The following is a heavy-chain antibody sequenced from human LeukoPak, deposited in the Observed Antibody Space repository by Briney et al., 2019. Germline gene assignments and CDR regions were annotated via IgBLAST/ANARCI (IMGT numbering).Heavy chain of an antibody. D-gene: IGHD7-27*01. CDR2: INLDGKKT. CDR1: GFTFGSYW. CDR3: TRDPGWGRLDY. V-gene: IGHV3-7*03. Sequence: GGSLRLSCAASGFTFGSYWMTWVRQSPGKGLESVAMINLDGKKTYYVDSVKGRFTISRDNAKNSLFLQMNGLRVDDTAIYYCTRDPGWGRLDYWGQGALATVSS. J-gene: IGHJ4*02.